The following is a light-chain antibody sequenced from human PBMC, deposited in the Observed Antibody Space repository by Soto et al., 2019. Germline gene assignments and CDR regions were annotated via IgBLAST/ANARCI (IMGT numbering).Light chain of an antibody. J-gene: IGKJ4*01. CDR2: GAS. V-gene: IGKV3-20*01. CDR3: QQYGSSPGAT. Sequence: EIVLTQSPGTLSLSPGERASLSCRASQSVSSSFLAWYQQKPGQAPRLLIYGASSRATGIPDRFSGSGSGTDFTLTISRLEPEDFAVYYCQQYGSSPGATFGGATKVEIK. CDR1: QSVSSSF.